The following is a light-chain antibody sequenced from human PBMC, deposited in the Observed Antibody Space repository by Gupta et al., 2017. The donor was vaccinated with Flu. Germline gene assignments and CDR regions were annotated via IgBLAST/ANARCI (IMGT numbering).Light chain of an antibody. J-gene: IGKJ3*01. Sequence: EIVLTKSQGTLSLSQGERATLSCRASQSFSNSYLAWYKLKPGQAPRLLIYGASNRATGIPDWFFGSTSGTDFTLTISRLEPEDFSVYYYQHYSSSLLFTFGPGTKVDIK. CDR3: QHYSSSLLFT. V-gene: IGKV3-20*01. CDR1: QSFSNSY. CDR2: GAS.